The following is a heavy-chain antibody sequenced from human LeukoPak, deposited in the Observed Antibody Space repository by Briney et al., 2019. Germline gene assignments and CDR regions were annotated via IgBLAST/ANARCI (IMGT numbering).Heavy chain of an antibody. CDR2: ISWNSGSI. D-gene: IGHD6-19*01. Sequence: PGGSLRLSCAASGFTFDDYAMHWVRQAPGKGLEWVSGISWNSGSIGYADSVKGRFTISRDNAKNSLYLQMNSLRAEDTALYYCTKGQYFDSSAPPGDYWGQGTLVTVP. J-gene: IGHJ4*02. CDR1: GFTFDDYA. V-gene: IGHV3-9*01. CDR3: TKGQYFDSSAPPGDY.